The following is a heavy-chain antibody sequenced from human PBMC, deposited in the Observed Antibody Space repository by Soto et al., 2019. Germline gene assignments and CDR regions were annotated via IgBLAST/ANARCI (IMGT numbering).Heavy chain of an antibody. D-gene: IGHD3-22*01. V-gene: IGHV4-39*01. J-gene: IGHJ5*02. Sequence: SETLSLTCTVSGGSISSSSYYWGWIRQPPGKGLEWIGSIYYSGSTYYNPSLKSRVTISVDTSKNQFSLKLSSVTAADTAVYYCARPQPPLFDNLLTYYYDSSCWFDPWGQGTPVTVSS. CDR3: ARPQPPLFDNLLTYYYDSSCWFDP. CDR2: IYYSGST. CDR1: GGSISSSSYY.